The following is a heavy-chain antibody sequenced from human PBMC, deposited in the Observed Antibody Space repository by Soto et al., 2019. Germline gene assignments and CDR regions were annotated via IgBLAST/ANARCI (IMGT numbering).Heavy chain of an antibody. D-gene: IGHD3-22*01. CDR3: AKGGATYYYDSSGYYYAY. J-gene: IGHJ4*02. V-gene: IGHV3-23*01. Sequence: GGSLRLSCAASGFTFSTYSMNWVRQAPGKGLEWVSAISGSGGSTYYADSVKGRFTISRDNSKNTLYLQMNSLRAEDTAVYYCAKGGATYYYDSSGYYYAYWGQGTLVTVSS. CDR1: GFTFSTYS. CDR2: ISGSGGST.